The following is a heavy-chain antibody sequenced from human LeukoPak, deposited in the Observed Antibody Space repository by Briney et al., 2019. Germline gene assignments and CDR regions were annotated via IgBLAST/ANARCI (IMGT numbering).Heavy chain of an antibody. D-gene: IGHD5-18*01. CDR1: GFIFSSYS. Sequence: PGGSLRLSCAASGFIFSSYSMNWVRQAPGKGLEWVSSISSSSTYIYYADSVKGRFTISRDNAKNSLYLQMNSLRAEDTAVYYCASGGRVDTAPFDYWGQGTLVTVSS. CDR2: ISSSSTYI. V-gene: IGHV3-21*04. J-gene: IGHJ4*02. CDR3: ASGGRVDTAPFDY.